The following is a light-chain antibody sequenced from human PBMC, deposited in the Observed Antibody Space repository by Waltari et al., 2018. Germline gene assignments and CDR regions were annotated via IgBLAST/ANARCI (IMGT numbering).Light chain of an antibody. V-gene: IGLV2-8*01. CDR1: SSDVGAYDY. CDR2: EVN. CDR3: ASYAGGDTPYV. Sequence: QSALSQPPSASGSPGQSVTISCTGRSSDVGAYDYFSWYQQRPGKAPKVLIYEVNKRPSGVPHRFSGSKSGATASLTVSWLQAEDEGDYYCASYAGGDTPYVFGTGTTVTV. J-gene: IGLJ1*01.